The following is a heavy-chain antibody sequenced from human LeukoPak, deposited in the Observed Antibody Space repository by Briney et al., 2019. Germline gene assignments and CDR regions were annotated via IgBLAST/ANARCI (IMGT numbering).Heavy chain of an antibody. J-gene: IGHJ4*02. V-gene: IGHV4-39*01. CDR3: ARQGVGATDC. CDR1: GGSISSSTYY. Sequence: SETLSLTCTVSGGSISSSTYYWAWIRQSPGKELEWIGSITYSGSTYYNPSLESRVTISVDTSKNQFSLRLISVTAVDTAVYYCARQGVGATDCWGQGTLVTVSS. D-gene: IGHD1-26*01. CDR2: ITYSGST.